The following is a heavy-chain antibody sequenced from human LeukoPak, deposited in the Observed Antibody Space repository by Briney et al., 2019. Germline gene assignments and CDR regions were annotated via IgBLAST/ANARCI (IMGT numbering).Heavy chain of an antibody. CDR1: GGSFSGYY. CDR2: INHSGST. Sequence: SETLSLTCAVYGGSFSGYYWSWIRPPPGKGLEWIGEINHSGSTNYNPSLKSRVAISVDTSKNQFSLKLSSVTAADTAVYYCARGRSTSYYYYYYMDVWGKGTTVTVSS. V-gene: IGHV4-34*01. D-gene: IGHD2-2*01. J-gene: IGHJ6*03. CDR3: ARGRSTSYYYYYYMDV.